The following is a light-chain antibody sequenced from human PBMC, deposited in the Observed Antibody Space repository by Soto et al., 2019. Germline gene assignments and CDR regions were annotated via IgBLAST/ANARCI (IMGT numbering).Light chain of an antibody. V-gene: IGKV1-8*01. CDR1: QGISSY. Sequence: AVRVTLKTNSLSSSTGDRVTITCRVSQGISSYLAWYQQKPGKAPKLLIYAASTLQSGVPSRFSGSGSGTDFTLTISCLQSEDFATYYCQQYYSYPPITFGQGTRLEIK. CDR2: AAS. CDR3: QQYYSYPPIT. J-gene: IGKJ5*01.